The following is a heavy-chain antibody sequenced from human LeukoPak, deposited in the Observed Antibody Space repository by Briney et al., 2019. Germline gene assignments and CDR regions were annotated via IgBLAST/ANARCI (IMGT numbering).Heavy chain of an antibody. CDR1: GYTFTSYD. V-gene: IGHV1-8*03. J-gene: IGHJ5*02. D-gene: IGHD4-23*01. CDR3: ARSPTTVVTPPNWFDP. CDR2: MNPNSGNT. Sequence: ASVKVSCKASGYTFTSYDINWVRHATGQGLEWMGWMNPNSGNTGYAQKFQGRVTITRNTSISTAYMELSSLRSEDTAAYYCARSPTTVVTPPNWFDPWGQGTLVTVSS.